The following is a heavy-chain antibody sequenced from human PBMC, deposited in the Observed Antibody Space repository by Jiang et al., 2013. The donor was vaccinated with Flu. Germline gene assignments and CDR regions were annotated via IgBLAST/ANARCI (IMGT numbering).Heavy chain of an antibody. CDR3: ARGGDGYNNFDY. CDR2: IYYSGST. Sequence: GPGLVKPSETLSLTCTVSGGSISSFYWSWIRQPPGKGLEWIGYIYYSGSTNFNPSLKSRVTISLDKSKNQFSLKLTSVTAADTAVYYCARGGDGYNNFDYWGQGTLVTVSS. J-gene: IGHJ4*02. D-gene: IGHD5-24*01. CDR1: GGSISSFY. V-gene: IGHV4-59*01.